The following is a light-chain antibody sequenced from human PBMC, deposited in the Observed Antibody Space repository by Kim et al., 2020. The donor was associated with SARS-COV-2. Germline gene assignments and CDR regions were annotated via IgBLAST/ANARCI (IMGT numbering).Light chain of an antibody. CDR1: QNVRNF. V-gene: IGKV3-15*01. CDR3: QQHNAWPLT. J-gene: IGKJ2*01. Sequence: GSPGERATLSCRASQNVRNFLAWYQQKPGQAPRLLIYHISTRATGIPVRFSGSGSGTEFTLTISSLQSEDSAVYYCQQHNAWPLTFGQGTKLEI. CDR2: HIS.